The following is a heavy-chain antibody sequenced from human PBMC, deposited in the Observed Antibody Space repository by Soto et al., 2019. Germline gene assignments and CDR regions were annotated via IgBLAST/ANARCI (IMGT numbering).Heavy chain of an antibody. J-gene: IGHJ4*02. D-gene: IGHD3-22*01. Sequence: EVQLVESGGGLIQPGGPLRLSCADSGFTVSSNYMSWVRQAPGKGLEGVSVIYSGGSTYYADSVKGRFTISRDNSKNTLYLQMNSLRAEDTAVDYCARESVLYDSSGYYYWGQGTQVTVSS. CDR2: IYSGGST. CDR1: GFTVSSNY. V-gene: IGHV3-53*01. CDR3: ARESVLYDSSGYYY.